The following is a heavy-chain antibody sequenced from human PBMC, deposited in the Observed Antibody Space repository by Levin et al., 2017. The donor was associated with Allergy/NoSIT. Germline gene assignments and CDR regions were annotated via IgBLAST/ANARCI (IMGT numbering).Heavy chain of an antibody. V-gene: IGHV1-18*01. D-gene: IGHD2-21*02. CDR1: GYTFSSYG. J-gene: IGHJ6*02. Sequence: ASVKVSCKASGYTFSSYGITWVRQAPGQGLEWMGWISAKSGNTKYAQKFQGRVTLTTDTSTSTAYMEVRSLRSDDTAIYYCARDPGVTVMRGGMDVWGQGTTVTVSS. CDR2: ISAKSGNT. CDR3: ARDPGVTVMRGGMDV.